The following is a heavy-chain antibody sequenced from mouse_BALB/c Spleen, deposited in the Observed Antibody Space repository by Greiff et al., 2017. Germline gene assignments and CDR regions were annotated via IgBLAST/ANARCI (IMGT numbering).Heavy chain of an antibody. J-gene: IGHJ4*01. CDR1: GYTFTSYW. V-gene: IGHV1-5*01. CDR2: IYPGNSDT. Sequence: EVQLQQSGAELAKPGASVKMSCKASGYTFTSYWMHWVKQRPGQGLEWIGAIYPGNSDTSYNQKFKGKAKLTAVTSTSTAYMELSSLTNEDSAVYYCTRFHYRYEDCALDYWGQGTSVTVSS. CDR3: TRFHYRYEDCALDY. D-gene: IGHD2-14*01.